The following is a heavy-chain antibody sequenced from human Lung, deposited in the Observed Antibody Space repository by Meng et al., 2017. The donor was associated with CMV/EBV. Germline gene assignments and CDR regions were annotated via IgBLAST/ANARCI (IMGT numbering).Heavy chain of an antibody. D-gene: IGHD2-15*01. Sequence: GGSXRLXCAASGFXFNSYAMHWVRQAPGKGLEWVALISYDGSNKYYTDSVRGRFTISRDNSKNTLYLRMNSLRAEDTALYYCVRGQLFCSGGSCYQHFDPXGQGXLVTVSS. J-gene: IGHJ5*02. V-gene: IGHV3-30*04. CDR3: VRGQLFCSGGSCYQHFDP. CDR1: GFXFNSYA. CDR2: ISYDGSNK.